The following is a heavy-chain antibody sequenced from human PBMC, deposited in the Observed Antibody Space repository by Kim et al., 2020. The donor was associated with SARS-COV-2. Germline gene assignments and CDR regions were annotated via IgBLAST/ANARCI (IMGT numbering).Heavy chain of an antibody. CDR3: ARALAVAGTGGYY. CDR1: GFTFNNYW. Sequence: GGSLRLSCAASGFTFNNYWMHWVRQAPGKGLVWVSRINSDGSSTSYADSVKGRFTISRDNAKNTVYLQMNSLRAEDTAVYYCARALAVAGTGGYYWGQGTLFTVSS. J-gene: IGHJ4*02. V-gene: IGHV3-74*01. D-gene: IGHD6-19*01. CDR2: INSDGSST.